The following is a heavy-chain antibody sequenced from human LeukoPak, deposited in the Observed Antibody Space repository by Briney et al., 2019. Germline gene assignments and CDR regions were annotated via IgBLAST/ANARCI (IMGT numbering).Heavy chain of an antibody. CDR2: ISAYNGNT. CDR1: GYTFTSYG. V-gene: IGHV1-18*01. CDR3: ARDLCSSTSCYEFDY. Sequence: ASVTVSCKASGYTFTSYGISWVRQAPGQGLEWMGWISAYNGNTNYAQKLQGRVTMTTDTSTSTAYMELRSLRSDNTAVYYCARDLCSSTSCYEFDYWGQGTLVTVSS. D-gene: IGHD2-2*01. J-gene: IGHJ4*02.